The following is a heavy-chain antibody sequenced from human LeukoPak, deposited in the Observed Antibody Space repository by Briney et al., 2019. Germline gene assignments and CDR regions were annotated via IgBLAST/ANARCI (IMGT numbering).Heavy chain of an antibody. CDR2: INHSGST. CDR1: GGSFSGYY. J-gene: IGHJ4*02. Sequence: SETLSLTCAVYGGSFSGYYWSWIRQPPGKGLEWIGEINHSGSTNYNPSLKSRVTISVDTSKNQFSLKLSSVTAADTAVYYCARESGSYCSGGSCYSYYFDYWGQGTLVTVSS. V-gene: IGHV4-34*01. CDR3: ARESGSYCSGGSCYSYYFDY. D-gene: IGHD2-15*01.